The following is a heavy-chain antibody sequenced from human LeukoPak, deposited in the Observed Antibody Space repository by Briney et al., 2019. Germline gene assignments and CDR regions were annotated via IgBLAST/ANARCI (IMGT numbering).Heavy chain of an antibody. J-gene: IGHJ5*02. CDR2: INPNSGGT. D-gene: IGHD3-3*01. CDR1: GYTFTGYY. CDR3: ARVQYYDKFLFDP. V-gene: IGHV1-2*02. Sequence: ASVKVSCKASGYTFTGYYMHWVRQAPGQGLEWMGWINPNSGGTNYAQKFQGRVTMTRDTSISTAYMELSRLRSDDTAVYYCARVQYYDKFLFDPWGQGTLVTVSS.